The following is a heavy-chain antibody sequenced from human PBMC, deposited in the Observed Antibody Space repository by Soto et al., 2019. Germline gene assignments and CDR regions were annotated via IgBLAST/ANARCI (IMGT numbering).Heavy chain of an antibody. D-gene: IGHD6-13*01. CDR3: ASRNRMAPAGKFYYYGMDV. CDR1: GGSISSKSFY. V-gene: IGHV4-39*01. CDR2: IDYSGNT. J-gene: IGHJ6*02. Sequence: QLQLQESGPGLVKPSETLSLSCTVSGGSISSKSFYWGWIRQPPGKGLEWIGSIDYSGNTYYNASLKSRVTMSVEPSENQWSLRLPSVTAADTGVYFCASRNRMAPAGKFYYYGMDVWGQGTTVIVSS.